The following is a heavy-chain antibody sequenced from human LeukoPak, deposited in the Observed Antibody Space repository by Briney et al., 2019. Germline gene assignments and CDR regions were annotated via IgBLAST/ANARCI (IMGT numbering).Heavy chain of an antibody. J-gene: IGHJ3*02. CDR1: GYTFTSYY. V-gene: IGHV1-46*01. D-gene: IGHD6-13*01. Sequence: ASVKVSCKASGYTFTSYYMHWVRQAPGQGLEWMGIINPSGGSTSYAQKFQGRVTMTRDTSTSTVYMELSSLRSEDTAVYYCARDTPYSSSWYSHAFDIWGQGTMVTVSS. CDR2: INPSGGST. CDR3: ARDTPYSSSWYSHAFDI.